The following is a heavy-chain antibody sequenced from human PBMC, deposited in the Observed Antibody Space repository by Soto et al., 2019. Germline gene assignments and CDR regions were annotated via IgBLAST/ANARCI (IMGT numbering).Heavy chain of an antibody. Sequence: GASVKVSCKASGYSFATSGISWVRQDPGQGLEWMGWISAYNGNTNYDQKLQDRVTMTTDTSTSTAYLELRNLRSDDTAVYYCARAGQYYDSSGYANWGQGTLVTVSS. CDR2: ISAYNGNT. J-gene: IGHJ4*02. V-gene: IGHV1-18*01. D-gene: IGHD3-22*01. CDR3: ARAGQYYDSSGYAN. CDR1: GYSFATSG.